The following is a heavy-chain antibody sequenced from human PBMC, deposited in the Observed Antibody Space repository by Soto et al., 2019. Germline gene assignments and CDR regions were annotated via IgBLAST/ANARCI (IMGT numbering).Heavy chain of an antibody. CDR1: GGSINSTNW. V-gene: IGHV4-4*02. Sequence: QVQLQESGPGLLKPSGTLSLTCAVSGGSINSTNWWNWVRQPPGKGLEWIGEIYHTGGTKYNPSLKTRGAILADKSKNQFYLRLSSLTAADAAVYYCARGFCVNCSGGRCSKGGMDVWGQGTTVTVSS. J-gene: IGHJ6*02. CDR3: ARGFCVNCSGGRCSKGGMDV. CDR2: IYHTGGT. D-gene: IGHD2-15*01.